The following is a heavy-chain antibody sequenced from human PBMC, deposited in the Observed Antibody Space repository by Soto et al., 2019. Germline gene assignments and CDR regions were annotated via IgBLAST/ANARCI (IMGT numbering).Heavy chain of an antibody. CDR2: IYQSGST. V-gene: IGHV4-30-2*01. CDR1: GGSISSGGYS. D-gene: IGHD5-12*01. CDR3: ARRSSYDTLDY. Sequence: SETLSLTCAVSGGSISSGGYSWSWIRQPPGKGLEWIGYIYQSGSTYYNPSLKSRVTISADRSKNQFSLKLSSVTAADTAVYYCARRSSYDTLDYWGRGTLVTVSS. J-gene: IGHJ4*02.